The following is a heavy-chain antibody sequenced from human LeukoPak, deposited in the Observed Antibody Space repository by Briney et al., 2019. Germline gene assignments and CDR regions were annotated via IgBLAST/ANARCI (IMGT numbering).Heavy chain of an antibody. D-gene: IGHD4-17*01. CDR3: ARHDYGVGIDY. CDR2: IYYSGST. J-gene: IGHJ4*02. CDR1: GGSISSSSYY. V-gene: IGHV4-39*01. Sequence: PSETLSLTCTVSGGSISSSSYYWGWIRQPPGKGLEWIGSIYYSGSTYYNPSLKSRVTISVDTSKNQFSLKLSSVTAADTAVYYCARHDYGVGIDYWGQGTLVTVSS.